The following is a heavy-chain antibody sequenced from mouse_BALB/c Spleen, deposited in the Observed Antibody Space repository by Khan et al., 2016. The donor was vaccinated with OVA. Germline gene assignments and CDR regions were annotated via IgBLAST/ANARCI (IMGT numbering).Heavy chain of an antibody. CDR2: ISSGGTYT. Sequence: EVELVESGGDLVKPGGSLKLSCAASGFTFSRYTMSWVRQTPEKRLEWVATISSGGTYTYYVDSVEGRFTLSRDNAKNTLYLEMTSLKSEDTAIYYCTRGGGYYGNLYAIDFWGPGTSVTVSS. D-gene: IGHD2-1*01. CDR1: GFTFSRYT. J-gene: IGHJ4*01. V-gene: IGHV5-6-4*01. CDR3: TRGGGYYGNLYAIDF.